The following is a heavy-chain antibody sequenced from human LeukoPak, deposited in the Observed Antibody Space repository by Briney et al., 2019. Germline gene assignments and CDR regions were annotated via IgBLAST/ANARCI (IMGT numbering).Heavy chain of an antibody. Sequence: ASVKVSCKASGYTFTSYYMHWVRQAPGQGLEWMGIINPSGGSTSYAQKFQGRVTMTRDTSTSTVYMELSSLRSEDTAVYYCARGTLWYYDILTGDHNWFDPWGQGTVFTVSS. CDR3: ARGTLWYYDILTGDHNWFDP. CDR2: INPSGGST. V-gene: IGHV1-46*01. CDR1: GYTFTSYY. D-gene: IGHD3-9*01. J-gene: IGHJ5*02.